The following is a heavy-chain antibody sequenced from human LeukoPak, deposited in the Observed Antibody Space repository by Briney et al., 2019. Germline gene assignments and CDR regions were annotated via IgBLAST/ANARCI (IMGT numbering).Heavy chain of an antibody. J-gene: IGHJ6*02. D-gene: IGHD3-10*01. CDR3: AMTHYYGSGSFWEEMDV. CDR2: IIPILGIA. V-gene: IGHV1-69*04. Sequence: ASVKVSFKASGGTFSSYAISWVRQAPGQGLEWMGRIIPILGIANYAQKFQGRVTITADKSTSTAYMELSSLRSEDTAVYYCAMTHYYGSGSFWEEMDVWGQGTTVTVSS. CDR1: GGTFSSYA.